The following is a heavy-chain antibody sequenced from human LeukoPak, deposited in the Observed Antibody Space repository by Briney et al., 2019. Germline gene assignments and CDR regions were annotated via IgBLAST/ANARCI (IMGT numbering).Heavy chain of an antibody. V-gene: IGHV1-2*02. CDR1: GYTFNGYY. Sequence: ASVKVSCKASGYTFNGYYMHWVRQAPGQGLEWMGWINPNSGGTNYAQKFQGRVTMTRDTSISTAYMELSRLRSDDTAVYYCARANLYYYYMDVWGKGTTVTISS. J-gene: IGHJ6*03. CDR2: INPNSGGT. CDR3: ARANLYYYYMDV.